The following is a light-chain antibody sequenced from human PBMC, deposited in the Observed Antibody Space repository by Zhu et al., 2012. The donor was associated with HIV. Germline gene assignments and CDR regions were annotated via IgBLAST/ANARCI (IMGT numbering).Light chain of an antibody. J-gene: IGKJ4*01. CDR2: GAS. Sequence: EIVLTQSPGTLSLSPGERATLSCRASQTVAKNYLAWYQKKLGQPPRLLTYGASTRATGIPDRFSGSGSGTDFTLTISRLEPEDFAVYYCQQYGSSPLTFGRGTNIEIK. V-gene: IGKV3-20*01. CDR3: QQYGSSPLT. CDR1: QTVAKNY.